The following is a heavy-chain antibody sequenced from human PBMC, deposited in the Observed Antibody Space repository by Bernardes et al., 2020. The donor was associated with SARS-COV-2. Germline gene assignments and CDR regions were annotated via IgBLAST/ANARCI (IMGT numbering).Heavy chain of an antibody. CDR2: IGTITTGGFST. CDR1: GFTFSSYT. Sequence: GGSLRLSCAASGFTFSSYTMNWVRQAPGKGLEWVSSIGTITTGGFSTFYADSVKGRFTISRDNSRNTLYLQMNNLRAEDTAVYYCAKGGLPDAFAFWGQGTKVTVSS. CDR3: AKGGLPDAFAF. V-gene: IGHV3-23*01. J-gene: IGHJ3*01.